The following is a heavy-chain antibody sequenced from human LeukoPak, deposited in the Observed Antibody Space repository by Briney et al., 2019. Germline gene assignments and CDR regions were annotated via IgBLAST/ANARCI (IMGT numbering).Heavy chain of an antibody. J-gene: IGHJ4*02. D-gene: IGHD2-15*01. V-gene: IGHV1-2*02. CDR1: GYTFTGYY. CDR3: ARWGYCSGGSCYATDRFYDY. Sequence: ASVKVSCKACGYTFTGYYMNWVRQGPGQGLEWMGWINPNSGGTNYAQKFQGRVTMTRDTSISTAYMELSRLRSDDTAVYYCARWGYCSGGSCYATDRFYDYWGQGTLVTVSS. CDR2: INPNSGGT.